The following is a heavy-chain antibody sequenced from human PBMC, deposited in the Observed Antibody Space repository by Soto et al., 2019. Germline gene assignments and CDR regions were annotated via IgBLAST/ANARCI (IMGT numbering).Heavy chain of an antibody. V-gene: IGHV3-74*01. CDR1: GFTFSSYW. D-gene: IGHD3-22*01. J-gene: IGHJ4*02. Sequence: PGGSLRLSCAASGFTFSSYWMHWVRQAPGKGLVWVSRINSDGSSTSYADSVKGRFTISRDNAKNTLYLQMNSLRAEDTAVYYCAREGSSSGPDYEYWGQGTLVTVSS. CDR3: AREGSSSGPDYEY. CDR2: INSDGSST.